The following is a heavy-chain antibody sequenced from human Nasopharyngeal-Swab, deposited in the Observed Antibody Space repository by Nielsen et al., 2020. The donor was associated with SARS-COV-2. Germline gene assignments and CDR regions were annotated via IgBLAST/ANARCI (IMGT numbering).Heavy chain of an antibody. J-gene: IGHJ4*02. Sequence: ASVKVSCKVSGYTLTELSMHWVRQAPGKGLEWMGGFDPEDGETIYAQKFQGRVTMTEDTSTDTAYMELSSLRSEDTAVYYCATDLMVAARPWGLFDYWGQGTLVTVSS. V-gene: IGHV1-24*01. CDR1: GYTLTELS. CDR3: ATDLMVAARPWGLFDY. D-gene: IGHD6-6*01. CDR2: FDPEDGET.